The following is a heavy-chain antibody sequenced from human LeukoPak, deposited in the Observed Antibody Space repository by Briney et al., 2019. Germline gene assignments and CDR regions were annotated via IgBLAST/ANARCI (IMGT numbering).Heavy chain of an antibody. V-gene: IGHV4-31*03. J-gene: IGHJ4*02. CDR3: ARDFVRGRGHYFDY. D-gene: IGHD3-10*01. CDR2: IYYSGST. Sequence: PSQTLSLACTVSGGSISSGGYYWSWIRQHPGKGLEWIGYIYYSGSTYYNPSLKSRVTISVDTSKNQFSLKLSSVTAADTAVYYCARDFVRGRGHYFDYWGQGTLVTVSS. CDR1: GGSISSGGYY.